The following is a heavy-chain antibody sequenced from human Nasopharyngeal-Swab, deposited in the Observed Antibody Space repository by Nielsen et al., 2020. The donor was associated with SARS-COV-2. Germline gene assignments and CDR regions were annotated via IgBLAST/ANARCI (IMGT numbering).Heavy chain of an antibody. CDR2: INHSGST. V-gene: IGHV4-34*01. J-gene: IGHJ6*02. D-gene: IGHD3-10*01. CDR3: ARRPVLLWFGELTRGMDV. CDR1: GVSFSGYY. Sequence: SETLSLTCAVYGVSFSGYYWSWIRQPPGKGLEWIGEINHSGSTTYNPSLKSRVTISVDTSKNQFSLKLSSVTAADTAVYYCARRPVLLWFGELTRGMDVWGQGTTVTASS.